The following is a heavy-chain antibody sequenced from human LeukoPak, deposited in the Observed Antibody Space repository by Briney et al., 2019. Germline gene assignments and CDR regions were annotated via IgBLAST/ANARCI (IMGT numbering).Heavy chain of an antibody. D-gene: IGHD5-12*01. CDR1: GFTFSSYW. CDR2: ISWDGGST. V-gene: IGHV3-43D*03. CDR3: AKAYSGYDLAFDY. Sequence: PGGSLRLSCAASGFTFSSYWMHWVRQAPGKGLEWVSLISWDGGSTYYADSVKGRFTISRDNSKNSLYLQMNSLRAEDTALYYCAKAYSGYDLAFDYWGQGTLVTVSS. J-gene: IGHJ4*02.